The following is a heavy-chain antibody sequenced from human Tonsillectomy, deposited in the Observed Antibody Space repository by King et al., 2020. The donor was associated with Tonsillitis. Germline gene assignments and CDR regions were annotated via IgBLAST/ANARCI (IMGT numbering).Heavy chain of an antibody. Sequence: VQLQESGPGLVKPSETLSLTCTVSGGSISTYWWSWIRQPPGKGLEWIGYFYYSGGTNYNPSLKSQVTIAVDTSKNQFSLKLTSVTAADTAVYYCARDASSGNVNSYYFDNWGQGTLVTVSS. CDR2: FYYSGGT. CDR1: GGSISTYW. D-gene: IGHD3-22*01. J-gene: IGHJ4*02. V-gene: IGHV4-59*01. CDR3: ARDASSGNVNSYYFDN.